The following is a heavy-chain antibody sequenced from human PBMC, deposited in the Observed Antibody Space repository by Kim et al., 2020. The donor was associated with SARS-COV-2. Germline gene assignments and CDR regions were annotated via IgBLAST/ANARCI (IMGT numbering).Heavy chain of an antibody. CDR1: GYSFTSYW. V-gene: IGHV5-10-1*01. CDR2: IDPSDSYT. Sequence: GESLKISCKGSGYSFTSYWISWVRQMPGKGLAWMGRIDPSDSYTNYSTSFQGHVTISADKSISTAYLQWSSLKASDTAMYYCARHPPPYCSSTSCYWNYFDSWGQGTLVTVSS. D-gene: IGHD2-2*01. CDR3: ARHPPPYCSSTSCYWNYFDS. J-gene: IGHJ4*02.